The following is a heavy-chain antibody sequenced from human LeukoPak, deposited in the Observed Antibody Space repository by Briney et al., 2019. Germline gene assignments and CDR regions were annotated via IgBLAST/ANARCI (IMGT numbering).Heavy chain of an antibody. V-gene: IGHV4-59*01. CDR1: GGSISSYY. J-gene: IGHJ3*02. Sequence: SETLSLTCTVSGGSISSYYWSCIRQPPGKGLEWIGYIYYSGSTNYNPSLKSRVTISVDTSKNQFSLKLSSVTAADTAIYYCARGHSGYDYGAFDIWDQGTVVTVSS. CDR3: ARGHSGYDYGAFDI. D-gene: IGHD5-12*01. CDR2: IYYSGST.